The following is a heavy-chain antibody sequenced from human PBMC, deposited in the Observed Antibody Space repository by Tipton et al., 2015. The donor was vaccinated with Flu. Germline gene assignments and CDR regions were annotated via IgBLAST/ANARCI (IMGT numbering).Heavy chain of an antibody. CDR3: AREQYCSRTGCYTLFDC. J-gene: IGHJ4*02. Sequence: SLRLSCAASGFTFGSYWMSWVRQAPGKGLEWVANINQDGSAKYFVDSVKGRFTISRDNAKNSLYLQMNCLRAEDTAIYYCAREQYCSRTGCYTLFDCWGQGILVTVSS. D-gene: IGHD2-2*02. CDR1: GFTFGSYW. V-gene: IGHV3-7*01. CDR2: INQDGSAK.